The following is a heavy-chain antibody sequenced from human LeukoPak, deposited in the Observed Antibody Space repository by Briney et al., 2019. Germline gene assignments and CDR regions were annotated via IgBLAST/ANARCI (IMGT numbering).Heavy chain of an antibody. V-gene: IGHV3-7*01. CDR2: IKPDGSEK. CDR1: GFTFSSYW. D-gene: IGHD3-10*02. CDR3: AELGITMIGGV. Sequence: GGSLRLSCAASGFTFSSYWMSWVRQAPRKGLEWVANIKPDGSEKHYVDSVRGRFTISRDNAKNSLYLQMNSLRAEDTAVYYCAELGITMIGGVWGKGTTVTISS. J-gene: IGHJ6*04.